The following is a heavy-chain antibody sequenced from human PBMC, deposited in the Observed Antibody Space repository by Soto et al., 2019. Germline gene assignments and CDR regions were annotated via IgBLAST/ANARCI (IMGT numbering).Heavy chain of an antibody. J-gene: IGHJ5*02. CDR3: SRDPANTRGNRILFDP. CDR2: ISAYNGDT. V-gene: IGHV1-18*04. Sequence: ASVKVSCKASGYTFTSHGINWVRQAPGQGLELMGWISAYNGDTKYEQKFQGRVTMTTDASSSTAYMELKSLSSDDTAVYFCSRDPANTRGNRILFDPWGQGTQVTVSS. D-gene: IGHD2-2*01. CDR1: GYTFTSHG.